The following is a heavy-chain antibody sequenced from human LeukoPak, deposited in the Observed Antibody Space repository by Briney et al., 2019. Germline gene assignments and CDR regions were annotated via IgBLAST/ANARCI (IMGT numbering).Heavy chain of an antibody. CDR2: IIPIFGTA. CDR3: AREILRVLDSGGGFDP. Sequence: ASVKVSCKASGGTFSSYAISWVRQAPGQGLEWMGGIIPIFGTANYAQKFQGRVTITADKSTSTAYMELSSLRSEDTAVYYCAREILRVLDSGGGFDPWGQGTLVTVSS. V-gene: IGHV1-69*06. J-gene: IGHJ5*02. D-gene: IGHD6-19*01. CDR1: GGTFSSYA.